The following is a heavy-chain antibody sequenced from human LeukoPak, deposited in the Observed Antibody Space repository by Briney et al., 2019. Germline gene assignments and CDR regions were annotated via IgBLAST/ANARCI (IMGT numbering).Heavy chain of an antibody. Sequence: GGSLRLSCSASGFIFSHYAMHWVRQAPGKGLEWVSAISGSAFSTYYADSVKGRFTISRDNSKNTLYLQMNSLRAEDTAVYYCAKDSGSSTLGGDFDYWGQGTLVTVSS. V-gene: IGHV3-23*01. J-gene: IGHJ4*02. CDR1: GFIFSHYA. D-gene: IGHD1-26*01. CDR3: AKDSGSSTLGGDFDY. CDR2: ISGSAFST.